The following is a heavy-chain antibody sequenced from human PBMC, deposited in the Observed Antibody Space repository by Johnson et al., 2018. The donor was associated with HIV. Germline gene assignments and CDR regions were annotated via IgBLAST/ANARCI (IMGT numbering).Heavy chain of an antibody. Sequence: QVYLVESGGGLIQPGGSLRLSCAASGFTVSSNYMSWVRQAPGKGLEWVSYISSSGSTIYYADSVKGRFTISRANAKNSLYLQMNSLRAEDTAVYYCARGGSSRNPAFDIWGQGTMVTVSS. V-gene: IGHV3-11*04. CDR3: ARGGSSRNPAFDI. D-gene: IGHD1-26*01. CDR2: ISSSGSTI. J-gene: IGHJ3*02. CDR1: GFTVSSNY.